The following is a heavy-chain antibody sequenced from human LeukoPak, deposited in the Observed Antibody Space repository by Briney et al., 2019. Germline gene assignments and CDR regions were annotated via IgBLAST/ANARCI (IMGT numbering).Heavy chain of an antibody. J-gene: IGHJ5*02. V-gene: IGHV1-18*01. CDR3: ARMGGWDWQLEADNWFDP. CDR1: GGTFSSYA. CDR2: ISAYNGNT. Sequence: GASVKVSCKASGGTFSSYAISWVRQAPGQGLEWMGWISAYNGNTNYAQKLQGRVTMTTDTSTSTAYMELRSLRSDDTAVYYCARMGGWDWQLEADNWFDPWGQGTLVTVSS. D-gene: IGHD2-21*02.